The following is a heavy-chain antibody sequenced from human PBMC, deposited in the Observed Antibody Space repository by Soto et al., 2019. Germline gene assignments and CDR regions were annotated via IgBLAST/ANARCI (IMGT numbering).Heavy chain of an antibody. D-gene: IGHD3-22*01. Sequence: QITLKESGPTLVKPTQTLTLTCTFSGFSLSTSGVGVGWIRQPPGKDLEWLALIYWDDDKRYSPSLKSRLTITQDTSKNQVVLTLTNMDPVYTATYYCAHFVYYDSSGYFQTYYYYGMDVWGQGTTVTVSS. V-gene: IGHV2-5*02. CDR3: AHFVYYDSSGYFQTYYYYGMDV. CDR2: IYWDDDK. J-gene: IGHJ6*02. CDR1: GFSLSTSGVG.